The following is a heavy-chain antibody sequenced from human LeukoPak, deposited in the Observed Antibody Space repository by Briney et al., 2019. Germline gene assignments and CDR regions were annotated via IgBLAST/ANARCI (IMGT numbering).Heavy chain of an antibody. Sequence: PSETLSLTCAVYGGSFSGYFWIWVRQPPGKGLEWIGEISLDGSTTYNPSLKSRVTISVDTSKNQFSLKLSSVTAADTAVYYCARDSSGYDRDAFDIWGQGTMVTVSS. CDR2: ISLDGST. J-gene: IGHJ3*02. V-gene: IGHV4-34*01. D-gene: IGHD3-22*01. CDR3: ARDSSGYDRDAFDI. CDR1: GGSFSGYF.